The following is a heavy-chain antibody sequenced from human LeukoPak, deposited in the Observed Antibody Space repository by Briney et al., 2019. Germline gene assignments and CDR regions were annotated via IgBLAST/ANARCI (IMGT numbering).Heavy chain of an antibody. J-gene: IGHJ4*02. CDR1: GFTFSSYA. CDR2: ISGSGGST. V-gene: IGHV3-23*01. Sequence: GGSLRLSCAASGFTFSSYAMSWVRQAPGKGLEWVSAISGSGGSTYYADSVKGRFTISRDNSKNTLYLQMNSLRAEDTAVYYCAKGAITMVREVPYYFDYWGQGTLVTVSS. D-gene: IGHD3-10*01. CDR3: AKGAITMVREVPYYFDY.